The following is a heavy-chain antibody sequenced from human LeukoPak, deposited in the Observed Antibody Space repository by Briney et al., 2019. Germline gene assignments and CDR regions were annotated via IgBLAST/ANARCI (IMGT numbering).Heavy chain of an antibody. CDR1: GFTFSSYS. CDR2: ISSSNSYI. D-gene: IGHD2-15*01. J-gene: IGHJ4*02. CDR3: ARGAYCSGGSCYYFDY. Sequence: PGGSLRLSCAASGFTFSSYSMNWVRQAPGKGLEWVSSISSSNSYIYYADSVKGRFTISRDNAKNSLYLQMNSLRAEDTAVYYCARGAYCSGGSCYYFDYWGQGTLVTVSS. V-gene: IGHV3-21*01.